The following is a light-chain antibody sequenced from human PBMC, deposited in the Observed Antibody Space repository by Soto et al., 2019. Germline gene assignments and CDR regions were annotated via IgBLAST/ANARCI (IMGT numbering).Light chain of an antibody. CDR3: QQYGSSPWT. CDR2: GAS. Sequence: EIVLTQTTGTLSLSPGERATLSCRASQSVSSSYLAWYQQKPGQAPRLLIYGASSRATGIPDRFSGSGSGTDFTLTISRLEPEDFAVYYCQQYGSSPWTFGQGSNVAI. V-gene: IGKV3-20*01. J-gene: IGKJ1*01. CDR1: QSVSSSY.